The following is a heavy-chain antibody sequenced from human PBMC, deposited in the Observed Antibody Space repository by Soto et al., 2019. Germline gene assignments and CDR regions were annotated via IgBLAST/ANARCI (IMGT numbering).Heavy chain of an antibody. Sequence: CLRLSWVAFGFTIIRHGMHGVSQAPGNGPESVAVITYDRSNKHYTESVKGRFTSSRNNSKNALYLQVTSLRADDTAFYYCTNDPLRCCPSAVYYFDFSGQGTLVTVSS. CDR3: TNDPLRCCPSAVYYFDF. J-gene: IGHJ4*02. CDR2: ITYDRSNK. CDR1: GFTIIRHG. V-gene: IGHV3-30*18. D-gene: IGHD4-17*01.